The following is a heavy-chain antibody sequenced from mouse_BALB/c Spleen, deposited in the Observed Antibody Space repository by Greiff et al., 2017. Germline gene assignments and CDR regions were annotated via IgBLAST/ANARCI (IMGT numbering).Heavy chain of an antibody. CDR1: GYTFTSYV. CDR2: INPYNDGT. CDR3: ARPYGNYVRYYAMDY. Sequence: VQLQQSGPELVKPGASVKMSCKASGYTFTSYVMHWVKQKPGQGLEWIGYINPYNDGTKYNEKFKGKATLTSDKSSSTAYMELSSLTSEDSAVYYCARPYGNYVRYYAMDYWGQGTSVTVSS. V-gene: IGHV1-14*01. D-gene: IGHD2-1*01. J-gene: IGHJ4*01.